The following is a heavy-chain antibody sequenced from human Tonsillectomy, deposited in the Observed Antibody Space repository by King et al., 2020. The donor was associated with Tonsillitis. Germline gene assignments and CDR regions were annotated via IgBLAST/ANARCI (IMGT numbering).Heavy chain of an antibody. Sequence: QLVQSGSELKKPGASVKVSCKASGYTFTSYAMNWVRQAPGQGLEWMGWINTNTGNPTYAQGFTGRFVFSLDTSVSTAYLQISSLKAEDTAVYYCARVRQRVRSRGRLWFGVLFTYYFDYWGQGTLVTVSS. CDR2: INTNTGNP. V-gene: IGHV7-4-1*02. CDR1: GYTFTSYA. CDR3: ARVRQRVRSRGRLWFGVLFTYYFDY. J-gene: IGHJ4*02. D-gene: IGHD3-10*01.